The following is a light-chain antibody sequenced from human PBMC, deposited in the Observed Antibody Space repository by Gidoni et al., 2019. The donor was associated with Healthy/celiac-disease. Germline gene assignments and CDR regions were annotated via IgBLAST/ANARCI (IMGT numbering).Light chain of an antibody. V-gene: IGKV4-1*01. Sequence: DIGMTQSPNSLPVSLGERATINCKSSQSVLYSSNNKNYLAWYQQKPGQPPKLLIYWASTRESGVPDRFSGSGSGTDFTLTISSLQAEDVAVYYCQQYYSTLLTFGGGTKVEIK. CDR3: QQYYSTLLT. CDR2: WAS. J-gene: IGKJ4*01. CDR1: QSVLYSSNNKNY.